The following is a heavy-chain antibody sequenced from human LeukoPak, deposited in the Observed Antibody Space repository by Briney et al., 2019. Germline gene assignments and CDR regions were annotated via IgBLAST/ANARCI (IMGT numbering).Heavy chain of an antibody. V-gene: IGHV4-59*01. CDR2: IYYSGSA. CDR1: GGSISGYY. Sequence: SEALSLTCTVSGGSISGYYWSWIRRPPGKGLEWIGHIYYSGSADYNASLKSRATMFVDTSKNEFSLTLRSVTAADTAVYYCARVGDSSGYSVLDSWGQGTLVTVSS. J-gene: IGHJ4*02. D-gene: IGHD3-22*01. CDR3: ARVGDSSGYSVLDS.